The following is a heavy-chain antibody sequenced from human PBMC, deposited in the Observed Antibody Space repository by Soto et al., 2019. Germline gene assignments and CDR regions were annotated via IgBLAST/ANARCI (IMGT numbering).Heavy chain of an antibody. CDR1: GLTFSNVW. CDR2: IKSKTDGGTT. CDR3: TTDVWPYFQWVY. D-gene: IGHD1-26*01. J-gene: IGHJ4*02. Sequence: VQLVESGGGFVKPGGSLRLSCAASGLTFSNVWMNWVRQAPGKGLEWVGHIKSKTDGGTTDYAAPVKGRFTISRDDSNHTLYLQMNSLKVDDTGGYYCTTDVWPYFQWVYWGQGALITVSP. V-gene: IGHV3-15*07.